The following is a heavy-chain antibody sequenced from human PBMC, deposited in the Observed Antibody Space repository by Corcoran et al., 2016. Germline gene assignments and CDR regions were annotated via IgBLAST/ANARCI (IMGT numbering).Heavy chain of an antibody. Sequence: QVQLVQSGAEVKKPGASVKVSCKASGYTFSGYAMHWVRQAPGQRLEWMGWINTGNGNTRYSQRFQGRVTITRDTSASTAYMELSSLRSEDTAVYYCVRDLPYSFYCYGMDVWGQGTTVTVSS. D-gene: IGHD4-4*01. CDR3: VRDLPYSFYCYGMDV. CDR2: INTGNGNT. J-gene: IGHJ6*02. CDR1: GYTFSGYA. V-gene: IGHV1-3*04.